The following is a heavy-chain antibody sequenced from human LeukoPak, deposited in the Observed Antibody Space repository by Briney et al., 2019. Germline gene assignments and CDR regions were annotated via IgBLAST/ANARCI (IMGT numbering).Heavy chain of an antibody. CDR1: GGTFSSYA. Sequence: ASVKVSCKASGGTFSSYAISWVRQAPGQGLEWMGWISTYNGNTDYAQNLQGRVTMTTDTSTSTAYMDLRSLRSDDTAVYYCARAASGYSYGYEAYWGQGTLVTVSS. D-gene: IGHD5-18*01. J-gene: IGHJ4*02. CDR3: ARAASGYSYGYEAY. CDR2: ISTYNGNT. V-gene: IGHV1-18*01.